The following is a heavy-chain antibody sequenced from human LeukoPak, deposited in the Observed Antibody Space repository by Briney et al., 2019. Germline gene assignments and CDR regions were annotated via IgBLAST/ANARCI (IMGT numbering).Heavy chain of an antibody. CDR3: ARGPRCSGGSCYPLYY. D-gene: IGHD2-15*01. CDR2: INHSGST. V-gene: IGHV4-34*01. CDR1: GGSFSVYY. J-gene: IGHJ4*02. Sequence: PSETLSLTCAVYGGSFSVYYWSWIRQPPGKGLEWIGEINHSGSTNYNPSLKSRVTISVDTSKNQFSLKLSSVTAADTAVYYCARGPRCSGGSCYPLYYWGQGTLVTVSS.